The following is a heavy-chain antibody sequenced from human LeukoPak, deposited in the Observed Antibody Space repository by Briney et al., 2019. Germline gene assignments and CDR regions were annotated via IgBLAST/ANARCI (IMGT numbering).Heavy chain of an antibody. V-gene: IGHV3-23*01. D-gene: IGHD3-22*01. Sequence: GRSLRLSCAASGFTFSSYAMSWVRQAPGKGLEWVSAISGSGGSTYYADSVKGRFTISRDNSKNTLYLQMNSLRAEDTAVYYCAKAPFDRSGYYLDYWGQGTLVTVSS. CDR2: ISGSGGST. J-gene: IGHJ4*02. CDR1: GFTFSSYA. CDR3: AKAPFDRSGYYLDY.